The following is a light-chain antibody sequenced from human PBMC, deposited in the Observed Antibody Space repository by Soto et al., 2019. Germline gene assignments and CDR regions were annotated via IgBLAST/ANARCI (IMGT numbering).Light chain of an antibody. V-gene: IGKV1-39*01. CDR1: QRISTS. Sequence: DIQMTQSPSSLSAAVGDRVAITCRASQRISTSLNWYQQRPGKSPELLIYGASDLQSGAPSRFSGLGSGTDFTLIISNLQPKDFATYYCQQSYSMPLPCGGGTKVEIK. CDR3: QQSYSMPLP. CDR2: GAS. J-gene: IGKJ4*01.